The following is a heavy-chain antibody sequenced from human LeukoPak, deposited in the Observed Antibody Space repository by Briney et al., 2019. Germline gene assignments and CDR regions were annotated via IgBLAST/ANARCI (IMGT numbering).Heavy chain of an antibody. CDR1: GFSPSRDC. CDR3: AREFCKIGAFDY. J-gene: IGHJ4*02. CDR2: MSYDGRNK. D-gene: IGHD2/OR15-2a*01. V-gene: IGHV3-30*19. Sequence: GGSRRLSCVASGFSPSRDCTHWVRHAPGKGLEWVEVMSYDGRNKYYAVSVKGVFTISRDNSKNTLYMHKNALRAEDAAVYYCAREFCKIGAFDYWGQGHVVTVSA.